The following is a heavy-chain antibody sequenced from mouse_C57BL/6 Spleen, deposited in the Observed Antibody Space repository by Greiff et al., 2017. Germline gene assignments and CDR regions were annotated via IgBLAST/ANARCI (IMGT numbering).Heavy chain of an antibody. CDR3: TSVLLRYAMDY. V-gene: IGHV5-9-1*02. CDR1: GFTFSSYA. CDR2: ISSGGDYI. Sequence: EVMLVESGEGLVKPGGSLKLSCAASGFTFSSYAMSWVRQTPEKRLEWVAYISSGGDYIYYADTVKGRFTISRDNARNTLYLQLSSLKSEDTAMYYCTSVLLRYAMDYWGQGTSVTVSS. D-gene: IGHD1-1*01. J-gene: IGHJ4*01.